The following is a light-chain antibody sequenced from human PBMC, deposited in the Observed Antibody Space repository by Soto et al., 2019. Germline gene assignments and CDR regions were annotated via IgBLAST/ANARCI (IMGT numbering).Light chain of an antibody. J-gene: IGKJ4*01. V-gene: IGKV1-9*01. CDR2: AES. Sequence: TQSPATLSVSPGERATLSCRASQGIAGSLAWYQQKPGKPPKLLIYAESTLQSGVPSRFSGSGSGTRGTLTISSLQPEDFATYYCQQVKSYPRTFGGGTKVDIK. CDR1: QGIAGS. CDR3: QQVKSYPRT.